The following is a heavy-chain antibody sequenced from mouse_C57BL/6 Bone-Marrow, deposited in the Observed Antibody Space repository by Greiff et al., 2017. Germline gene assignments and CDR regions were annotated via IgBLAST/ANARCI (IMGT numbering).Heavy chain of an antibody. CDR2: IYPRSGNT. D-gene: IGHD1-1*01. Sequence: VQLQQSGAELARPGASVKLSCKASGYTFTSYGISWVKQRTGQGLEWIGEIYPRSGNTYYNEKFKGKATLTADKSSSTEYMELRSLTSEDSAVYFCARLPYYYGSTYFDYWGQGTTLTVSS. CDR3: ARLPYYYGSTYFDY. CDR1: GYTFTSYG. V-gene: IGHV1-81*01. J-gene: IGHJ2*01.